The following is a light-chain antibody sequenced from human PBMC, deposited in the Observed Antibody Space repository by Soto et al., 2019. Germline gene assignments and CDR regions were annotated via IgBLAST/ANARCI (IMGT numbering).Light chain of an antibody. CDR3: QQYKSSILT. CDR1: QSISSW. V-gene: IGKV1-5*03. Sequence: DIQMTQSPSTLSASVGDRVTITCRASQSISSWLAWYQQKPGKAPKLLIYRESNLESGVPSRFTGSGSGTEFTLTISSLQPDDFAPYYCQQYKSSILTFGPGTKGDIK. J-gene: IGKJ3*01. CDR2: RES.